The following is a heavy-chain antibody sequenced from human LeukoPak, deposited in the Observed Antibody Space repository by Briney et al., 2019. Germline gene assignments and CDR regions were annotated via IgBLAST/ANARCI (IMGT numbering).Heavy chain of an antibody. CDR2: VYHTGST. V-gene: IGHV4-4*02. D-gene: IGHD4-17*01. Sequence: PSETLSLTCAVSAGSISSPNWWTWVRQPPGKGLEWIGEVYHTGSTNYNPSLKSRVTISVDKSNNQFSLKLTSVTAADTAVYYCASRHDSGPYWGQGTLVAVSS. J-gene: IGHJ4*02. CDR3: ASRHDSGPY. CDR1: AGSISSPNW.